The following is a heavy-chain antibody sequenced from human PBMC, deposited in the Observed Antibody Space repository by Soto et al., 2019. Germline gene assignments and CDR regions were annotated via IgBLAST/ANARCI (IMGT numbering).Heavy chain of an antibody. CDR1: GFTFSNSW. CDR2: SKGDESAL. J-gene: IGHJ3*02. CDR3: ARDVSPGSSGWYFDAFDI. D-gene: IGHD6-13*01. Sequence: QLVESGGGLVQPGGSLRLSCAASGFTFSNSWMTWVRQAPGKGLEWVANSKGDESALSYLDSVRGRFTVSRDNAKNSLYLQMTSLRAEDTALYYCARDVSPGSSGWYFDAFDIWGQGTMVTVSS. V-gene: IGHV3-7*05.